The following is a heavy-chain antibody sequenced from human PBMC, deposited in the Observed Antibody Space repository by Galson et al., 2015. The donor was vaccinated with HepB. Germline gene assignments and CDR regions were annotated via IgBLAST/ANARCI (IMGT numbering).Heavy chain of an antibody. D-gene: IGHD3-22*01. CDR2: ISSSGSTI. V-gene: IGHV3-48*03. CDR1: GFTFSSYE. Sequence: SLRLSCAASGFTFSSYEMNWVRQAPGKGLEWVSYISSSGSTIYYADSVKGRFTISRDNAKNSLYLQMNSLRAEDTAVYYCARGSYYYDSSGYYFRESAEYFQHWGQGTLVTVSS. CDR3: ARGSYYYDSSGYYFRESAEYFQH. J-gene: IGHJ1*01.